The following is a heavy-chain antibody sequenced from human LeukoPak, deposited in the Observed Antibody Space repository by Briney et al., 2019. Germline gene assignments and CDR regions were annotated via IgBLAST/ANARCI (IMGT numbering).Heavy chain of an antibody. CDR1: GFTFDDYA. J-gene: IGHJ5*02. D-gene: IGHD3-3*01. Sequence: GRSLRLSCAASGFTFDDYAMHWVRQAPGKGLEGVSGISWNSCSIVYADSLKGRFTISRDNAKNSLYLQMNSLRAEDTALYYCAKDAFRRFLEWFQFDPWGQVTLVTVAS. V-gene: IGHV3-9*01. CDR3: AKDAFRRFLEWFQFDP. CDR2: ISWNSCSI.